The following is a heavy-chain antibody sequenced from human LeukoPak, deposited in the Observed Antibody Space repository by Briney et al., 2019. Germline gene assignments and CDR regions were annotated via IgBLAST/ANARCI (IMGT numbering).Heavy chain of an antibody. V-gene: IGHV4-39*01. J-gene: IGHJ4*02. CDR2: MYYSGST. Sequence: SETLSLTCTVSGGSISSSTHYWGWIRQPPGKGLEWIGSMYYSGSTYYNPSLKSRVTISVDTSKRQFSVKVSSVTAADTGVYYCARHDPAASIFDYWGQGTLVTVSS. CDR1: GGSISSSTHY. D-gene: IGHD2-2*01. CDR3: ARHDPAASIFDY.